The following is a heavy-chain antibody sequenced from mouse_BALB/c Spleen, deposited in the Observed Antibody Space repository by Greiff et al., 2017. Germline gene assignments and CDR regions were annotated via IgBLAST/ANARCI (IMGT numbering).Heavy chain of an antibody. CDR2: ISSGGSYT. J-gene: IGHJ4*01. Sequence: EVKVVESGGGLVKPGGSLKLSCAASGLTFSSYAMSWVRQTPEKRLEWVATISSGGSYTYYPDSVKGRFTISRDNAKNTLYLQMSSLRSEDTAMYYCARRDYDGPSMDYWGQGTSVTVSS. D-gene: IGHD2-4*01. CDR3: ARRDYDGPSMDY. V-gene: IGHV5-9-3*01. CDR1: GLTFSSYA.